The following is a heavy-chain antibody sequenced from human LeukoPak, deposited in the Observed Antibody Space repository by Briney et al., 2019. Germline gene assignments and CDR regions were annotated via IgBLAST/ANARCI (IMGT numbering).Heavy chain of an antibody. CDR1: GESISGFY. CDR2: IYYSGST. Sequence: SETLSLTCTVSGESISGFYWTWIRQPPGKGLEWIGYIYYSGSTNYNPSLKSRVTISVDTSKNQFSLKLSSVTAADTAVYYCARDRGTWNDDGFDYWGQGTLVTVSS. V-gene: IGHV4-59*12. J-gene: IGHJ4*02. D-gene: IGHD1-1*01. CDR3: ARDRGTWNDDGFDY.